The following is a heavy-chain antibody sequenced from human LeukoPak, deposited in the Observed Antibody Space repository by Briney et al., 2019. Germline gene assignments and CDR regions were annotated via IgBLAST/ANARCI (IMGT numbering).Heavy chain of an antibody. V-gene: IGHV3-74*01. CDR3: ARSLGYSSGG. CDR2: ISTDGTTT. Sequence: GGSLRLSCAASGFPFRSHWMHWVRQVPGKGLVWVSHISTDGTTTNYADSVKGRFTISRDNAKDTLYLQLNSLRAGDTAIYYCARSLGYSSGGWGQGTLVTVSS. CDR1: GFPFRSHW. D-gene: IGHD2-15*01. J-gene: IGHJ4*02.